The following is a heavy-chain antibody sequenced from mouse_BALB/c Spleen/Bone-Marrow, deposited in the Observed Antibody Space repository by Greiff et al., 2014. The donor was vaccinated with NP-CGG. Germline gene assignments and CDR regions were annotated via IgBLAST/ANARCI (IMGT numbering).Heavy chain of an antibody. J-gene: IGHJ4*01. CDR2: INPSTGYT. V-gene: IGHV1-7*01. Sequence: VQLQQSGAELAKPGASVKMSCKASGYNFISYWMHWVKQRPGQGLEWIGYINPSTGYTEYNQKFKDKATLTAGKSSSKAYMQLSSLTSEDSAVYYCARNYDYDGGYYAMDYWGQGTSGTVSS. CDR3: ARNYDYDGGYYAMDY. CDR1: GYNFISYW. D-gene: IGHD2-4*01.